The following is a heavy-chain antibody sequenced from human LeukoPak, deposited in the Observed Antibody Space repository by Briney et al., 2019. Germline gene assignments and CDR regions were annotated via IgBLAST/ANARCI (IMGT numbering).Heavy chain of an antibody. CDR1: GFTFSSYG. V-gene: IGHV3-30*02. CDR3: AKARIAAAGTIDWFDP. CDR2: IRYDGSNK. J-gene: IGHJ5*02. D-gene: IGHD6-13*01. Sequence: GGSLGLSYAASGFTFSSYGMHWVRQAPGKGLEWVAFIRYDGSNKYYADSVKGRFTISRDNSKNTLYLQMNSLRAEDTAVYYCAKARIAAAGTIDWFDPWGQGTLVTVSS.